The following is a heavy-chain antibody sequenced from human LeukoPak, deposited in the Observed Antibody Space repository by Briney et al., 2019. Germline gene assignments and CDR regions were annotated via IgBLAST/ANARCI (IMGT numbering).Heavy chain of an antibody. V-gene: IGHV1-69*13. D-gene: IGHD6-13*01. CDR1: GGTFSSYA. Sequence: SVKVSCKASGGTFSSYAISWVRQAPGQGLEWMGGIIPIFGTANYAQKFQGRVTITADESTSTAYMELSSLRSEDTAVYYCARGASSNWSHFDYWGQGTLVIVSS. J-gene: IGHJ4*02. CDR2: IIPIFGTA. CDR3: ARGASSNWSHFDY.